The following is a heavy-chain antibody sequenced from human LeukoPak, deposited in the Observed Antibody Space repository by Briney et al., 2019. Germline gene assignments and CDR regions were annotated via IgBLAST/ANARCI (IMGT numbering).Heavy chain of an antibody. Sequence: ASVTVSFKASGYAFTGYYMHWVRQAPGQGLEWMGWINPNSGGTNYAQKFQGWVTMTRDTSISTAYMELSRLRSDDTAVYYCARDRPIAAAGLANYYYYGMDVWGKGTTVTVSS. D-gene: IGHD6-13*01. CDR2: INPNSGGT. J-gene: IGHJ6*04. CDR3: ARDRPIAAAGLANYYYYGMDV. V-gene: IGHV1-2*04. CDR1: GYAFTGYY.